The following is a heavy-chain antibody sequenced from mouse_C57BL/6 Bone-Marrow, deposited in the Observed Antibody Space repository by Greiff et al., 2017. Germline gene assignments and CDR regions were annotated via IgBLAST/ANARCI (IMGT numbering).Heavy chain of an antibody. CDR1: GYTFTSYW. V-gene: IGHV1-64*01. J-gene: IGHJ1*03. Sequence: VQLQQSGAELVKPGASVKLSCKASGYTFTSYWMHWVKQRPGQGLEWIGMIHPNSGSTNYNEKFKSKATLTVDKSSSTAYMQLSSLTSEDSAVYYCATTVVEGYFDVWGTGTTVTVSS. CDR2: IHPNSGST. CDR3: ATTVVEGYFDV. D-gene: IGHD1-1*01.